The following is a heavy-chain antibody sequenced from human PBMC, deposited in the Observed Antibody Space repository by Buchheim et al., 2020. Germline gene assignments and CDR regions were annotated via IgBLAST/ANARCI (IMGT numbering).Heavy chain of an antibody. J-gene: IGHJ5*02. CDR2: INSDGSST. D-gene: IGHD3-3*01. CDR3: ARVEGFLEGWFDP. V-gene: IGHV3-74*02. Sequence: EVQLVESGGGLVQSGGSLRLSCAASGFTFSSYSMNWVRQAPGKGLVWVSRINSDGSSTSYADSVKGRFTISRDNAKNSLYLQMNSLRAEDTAVYYCARVEGFLEGWFDPWGQGTL. CDR1: GFTFSSYS.